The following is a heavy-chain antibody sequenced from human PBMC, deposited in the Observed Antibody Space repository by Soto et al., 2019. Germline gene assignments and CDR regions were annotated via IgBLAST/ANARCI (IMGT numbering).Heavy chain of an antibody. V-gene: IGHV3-23*01. CDR2: IGGRATSA. CDR1: GFTFSNYA. D-gene: IGHD3-22*01. Sequence: EVQLLESGGGLVQPGGSLRLSCAASGFTFSNYAMCWVRQAPGKGLEWVSGIGGRATSAYYADSVKGRFAISRDNSYNTLFLQLNSLRAEDTAVYYCAKSRYSDSSGDFYDFWGQGTLVSVSS. J-gene: IGHJ4*02. CDR3: AKSRYSDSSGDFYDF.